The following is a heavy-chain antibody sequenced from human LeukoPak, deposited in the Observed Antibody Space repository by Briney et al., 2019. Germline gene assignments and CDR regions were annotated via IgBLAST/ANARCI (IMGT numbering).Heavy chain of an antibody. CDR1: GGSISSYY. D-gene: IGHD6-13*01. Sequence: SETLSLTCTVSGGSISSYYWSWIRQPPGKGLEWIGYIYYSGSTNYNPSLKSRFTISVDTSKNQFSLKVISVTAADTAVYYCARDVIAAAGSFDPWGQGTLVTVSS. J-gene: IGHJ5*02. CDR3: ARDVIAAAGSFDP. V-gene: IGHV4-59*12. CDR2: IYYSGST.